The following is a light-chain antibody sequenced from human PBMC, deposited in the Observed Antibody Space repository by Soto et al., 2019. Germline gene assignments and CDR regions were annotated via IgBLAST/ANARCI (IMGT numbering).Light chain of an antibody. CDR2: EVS. V-gene: IGLV2-14*01. CDR1: SSDIGRFNY. CDR3: SSHTSSNTQV. J-gene: IGLJ3*02. Sequence: QSALTQPASVSGSPGQSITISCTGTSSDIGRFNYVSWYQHHPGKVPKLMIYEVSNRPSAVSNRFSGSKSGNTASLTISGLQAEDEADYYCSSHTSSNTQVFGGGTKLTVL.